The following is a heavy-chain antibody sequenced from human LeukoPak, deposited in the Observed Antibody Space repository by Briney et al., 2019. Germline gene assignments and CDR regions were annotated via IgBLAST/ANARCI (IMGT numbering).Heavy chain of an antibody. V-gene: IGHV3-53*01. CDR1: GFTVSSNY. J-gene: IGHJ5*02. Sequence: GGSLRLSCAVSGFTVSSNYRSWVRQAPGKGLEWVSVIYSGGSTYYADSVKGRFTISRDNSKNTLYLQMNSLRAEDTAVYYCARDLATRDYYDSSGYAWGQGTLVTVSS. D-gene: IGHD3-22*01. CDR2: IYSGGST. CDR3: ARDLATRDYYDSSGYA.